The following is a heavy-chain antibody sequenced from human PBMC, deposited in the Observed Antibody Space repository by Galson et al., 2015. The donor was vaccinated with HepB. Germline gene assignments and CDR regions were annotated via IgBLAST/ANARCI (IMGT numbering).Heavy chain of an antibody. CDR3: ARQGRGWYYFDY. J-gene: IGHJ4*02. V-gene: IGHV4-59*08. D-gene: IGHD6-19*01. Sequence: SETLSLTCTVSGGSISSYYWSWIRQPPGEGPEWIGYIYYSGSATYNPSLKSRVTISVDTSKNQFSLKLSSVTAADTAVYYCARQGRGWYYFDYWGQGTLVTVSS. CDR1: GGSISSYY. CDR2: IYYSGSA.